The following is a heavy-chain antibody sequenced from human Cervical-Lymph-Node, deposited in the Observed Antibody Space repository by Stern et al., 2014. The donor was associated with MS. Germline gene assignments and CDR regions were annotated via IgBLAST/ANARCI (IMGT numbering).Heavy chain of an antibody. J-gene: IGHJ4*02. V-gene: IGHV3-30*18. Sequence: QLVQSGGGVVQPGKSLRLSCAASGFTFSTYGMHWVRQAPGKGLECVTFISVDGSKKYFADAVKGRFATSRDNSKDTLHLEMNSLRVDDTAVYYCAKAPIAMVGSYLDSWGQGTLVIVSS. CDR3: AKAPIAMVGSYLDS. CDR2: ISVDGSKK. CDR1: GFTFSTYG. D-gene: IGHD6-19*01.